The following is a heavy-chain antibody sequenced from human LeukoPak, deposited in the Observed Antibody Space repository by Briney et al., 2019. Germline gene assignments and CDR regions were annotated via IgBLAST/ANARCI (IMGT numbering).Heavy chain of an antibody. J-gene: IGHJ4*02. CDR3: ASRPGKANTGY. V-gene: IGHV4-34*01. D-gene: IGHD4-23*01. CDR2: INHSGST. Sequence: TSETLSLTCAVYGGSFSGYYWSWIRQPPGKGLEWIGEINHSGSTNYNPSLKSQVTISVDTSKNQFSLKLSSVTAADTAVYYCASRPGKANTGYWGQGTLVTVSS. CDR1: GGSFSGYY.